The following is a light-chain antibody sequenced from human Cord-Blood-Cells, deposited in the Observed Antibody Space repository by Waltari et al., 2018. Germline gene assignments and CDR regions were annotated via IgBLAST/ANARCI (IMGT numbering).Light chain of an antibody. CDR3: CSYAGRSTLV. Sequence: QSALTQPASVSGSPGQSITISCTGTSSDVGSYNLVSLYQQHPGKAPKLMIYVGSKRPSGVSNRFSGSKSGNTASLTISGLQAEDEADYYCCSYAGRSTLVFGGGTKLTVL. J-gene: IGLJ3*02. V-gene: IGLV2-23*01. CDR2: VGS. CDR1: SSDVGSYNL.